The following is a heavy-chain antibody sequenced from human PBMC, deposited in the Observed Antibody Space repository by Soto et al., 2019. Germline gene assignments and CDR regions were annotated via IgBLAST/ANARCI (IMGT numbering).Heavy chain of an antibody. D-gene: IGHD1-26*01. J-gene: IGHJ5*02. Sequence: PSETLSLTCAVSGGSTSSGGYSWSWIRQPPGKGLEWIGYMYHSGSTNYNPSLRSRVTISIDTSKNQFSLKLSSVTAADTAVYYCARDGKVSGSATHWFDPWGQEPWSPSPQ. CDR1: GGSTSSGGYS. CDR2: MYHSGST. CDR3: ARDGKVSGSATHWFDP. V-gene: IGHV4-30-2*01.